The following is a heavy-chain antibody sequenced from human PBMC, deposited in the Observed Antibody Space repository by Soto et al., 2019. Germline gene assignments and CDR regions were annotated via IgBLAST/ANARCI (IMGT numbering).Heavy chain of an antibody. CDR2: IKQDGSEK. CDR1: GFTFSSYW. D-gene: IGHD3-10*01. V-gene: IGHV3-7*01. J-gene: IGHJ6*03. CDR3: ARDRVTMVRGVYYYYMNV. Sequence: GGSLRLSCAASGFTFSSYWMSWVRQAPGKGLEWVANIKQDGSEKYYVDSVKGRFTISRDNAKNSLYLQMNSLRAEDTAVYYCARDRVTMVRGVYYYYMNVWGKGTTVTVSS.